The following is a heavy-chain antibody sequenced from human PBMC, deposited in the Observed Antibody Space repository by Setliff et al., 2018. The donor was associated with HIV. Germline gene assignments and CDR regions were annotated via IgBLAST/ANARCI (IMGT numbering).Heavy chain of an antibody. V-gene: IGHV1-69*13. Sequence: GASVMVSCKTSGDTFNTYSISWVRQAPGQGLEWMGGIIPMLRATKYAQRFQGRVTITADESTSTAYMELSSLRSEDTAFYYCAGLYGDKGGGYWGQGTLVTVSS. CDR1: GDTFNTYS. J-gene: IGHJ4*02. D-gene: IGHD4-17*01. CDR3: AGLYGDKGGGY. CDR2: IIPMLRAT.